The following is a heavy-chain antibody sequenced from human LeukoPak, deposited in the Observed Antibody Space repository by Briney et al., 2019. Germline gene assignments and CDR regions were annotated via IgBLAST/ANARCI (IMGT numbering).Heavy chain of an antibody. CDR1: GYNFIKYW. CDR3: ARHGDGCDY. D-gene: IGHD5-24*01. V-gene: IGHV5-51*01. CDR2: IYPEDSDS. Sequence: GESLKISCKGSGYNFIKYWIGWVRQMPGKGLEWMGIIYPEDSDSRYSPSFEGQVTISADKSISTAYLQWSSLKASDTAMYYCARHGDGCDYWGQGTLVTVSS. J-gene: IGHJ4*02.